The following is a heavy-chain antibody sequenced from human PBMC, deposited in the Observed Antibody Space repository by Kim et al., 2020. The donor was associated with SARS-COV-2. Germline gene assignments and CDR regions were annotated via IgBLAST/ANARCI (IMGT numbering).Heavy chain of an antibody. J-gene: IGHJ4*02. CDR3: AKDRGGYYDSSGYYEKGGFDY. Sequence: GGSLRLSCAASGFTFSSYGMHWVRQAPGKGLEWVAVISYDGSNKYYADSVKGRFTISRDNSKNTLYLQMNSLRAEDMAVYYCAKDRGGYYDSSGYYEKGGFDYWGQGTLVTVSS. D-gene: IGHD3-22*01. CDR1: GFTFSSYG. CDR2: ISYDGSNK. V-gene: IGHV3-30*18.